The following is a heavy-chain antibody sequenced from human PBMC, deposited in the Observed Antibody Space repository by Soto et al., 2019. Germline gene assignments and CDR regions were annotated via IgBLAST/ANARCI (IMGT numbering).Heavy chain of an antibody. CDR2: IGTAGDT. CDR3: ARVGWANWNSHFDL. V-gene: IGHV3-13*01. J-gene: IGHJ2*01. Sequence: EVQLVESGGGLVQPGGSLRLSCAASGFTFSSYDMHWVRQATGKGLEWVSAIGTAGDTYYPGSVKGRFTISRENAKNSLYLQMNSLRAGDTAVYYCARVGWANWNSHFDLWGRGTLVTVSS. D-gene: IGHD1-1*01. CDR1: GFTFSSYD.